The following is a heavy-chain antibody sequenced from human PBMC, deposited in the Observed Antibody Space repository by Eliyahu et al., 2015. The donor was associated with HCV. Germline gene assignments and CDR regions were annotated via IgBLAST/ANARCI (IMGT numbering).Heavy chain of an antibody. J-gene: IGHJ5*02. CDR3: ASGGGGIAVTGTGGWFDP. Sequence: QVQLQESGPGLVKPSETLSLTCTVXGGSXTTYSWSWIRQPPGKGLEWIGYIHYSGSTNYNPSLKSRVTISLDTSKNQFSLNLASVTAADTAMYYCASGGGGIAVTGTGGWFDPWGQGTLVTVSS. CDR2: IHYSGST. D-gene: IGHD6-19*01. V-gene: IGHV4-59*01. CDR1: GGSXTTYS.